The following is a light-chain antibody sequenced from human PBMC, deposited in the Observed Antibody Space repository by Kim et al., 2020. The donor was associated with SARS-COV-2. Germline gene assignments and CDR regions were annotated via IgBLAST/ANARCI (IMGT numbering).Light chain of an antibody. Sequence: AAVGGGVTITCRARQDIANYLAWYQQKRGKVPKLLVYAASALKSGVPSRFSGSRSGTDFTLTISNLQPEDVATYYCQKYDSAPWKFGQGTKVDIK. V-gene: IGKV1-27*01. J-gene: IGKJ1*01. CDR2: AAS. CDR3: QKYDSAPWK. CDR1: QDIANY.